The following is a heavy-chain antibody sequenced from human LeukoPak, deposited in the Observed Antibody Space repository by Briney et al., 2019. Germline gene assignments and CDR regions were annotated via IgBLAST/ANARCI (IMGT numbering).Heavy chain of an antibody. V-gene: IGHV1-2*02. D-gene: IGHD6-6*01. CDR3: ASLGYSSSSGPPPYYFDY. CDR2: INPNSGGT. Sequence: ASVKVSCKASGYTFTGYYMHWVRQAPGQGLEWMGWINPNSGGTNYAQKFQGRATMTRDTSISTAYMELSRLRSDDTAVYYCASLGYSSSSGPPPYYFDYWGQGTLVTVSS. J-gene: IGHJ4*02. CDR1: GYTFTGYY.